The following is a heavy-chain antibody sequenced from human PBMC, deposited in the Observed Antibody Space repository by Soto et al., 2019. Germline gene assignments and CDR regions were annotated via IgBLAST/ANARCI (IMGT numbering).Heavy chain of an antibody. Sequence: VQLVESGGGLVKPGESLRLSCAASGFTFSSYSMNWVRQAPGKRLEWVSSISSSSSYIYYADSVKGRFTISRDNANNSLYMKMNSLRAEYTAVYYCEKDYGDYDYSGTEVWGQGTTVTVS. CDR1: GFTFSSYS. D-gene: IGHD4-17*01. CDR3: EKDYGDYDYSGTEV. CDR2: ISSSSSYI. V-gene: IGHV3-21*01. J-gene: IGHJ6*02.